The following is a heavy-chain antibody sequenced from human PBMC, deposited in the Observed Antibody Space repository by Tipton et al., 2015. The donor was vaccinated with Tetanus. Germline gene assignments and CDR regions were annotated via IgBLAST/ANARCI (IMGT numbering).Heavy chain of an antibody. Sequence: TLSLTCAVSGGSISSGDYYWSWLRQPPGKGLEWIGYTYYSGSTYYNPSLKSRITISVHTSKNQFSLNLESVTAADTAFYYCARANNDFPKKGPFDSWGQGTLVIVSS. CDR2: TYYSGST. J-gene: IGHJ4*02. V-gene: IGHV4-30-4*01. D-gene: IGHD1-1*01. CDR3: ARANNDFPKKGPFDS. CDR1: GGSISSGDYY.